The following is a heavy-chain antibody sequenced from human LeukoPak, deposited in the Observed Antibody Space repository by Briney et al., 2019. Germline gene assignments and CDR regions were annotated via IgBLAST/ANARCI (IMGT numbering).Heavy chain of an antibody. D-gene: IGHD6-13*01. CDR1: GGSISSSY. V-gene: IGHV4-59*08. J-gene: IGHJ6*02. Sequence: SETLSLTCTVSGGSISSSYWSWIRQTPGKGLEWIGYIYYSGSTNYNPSLKSRVTISVDTSKHQFSLNVSSVTAADTAVYYCASRLGYSSSWYYGMDVWGQGTTVTVSS. CDR2: IYYSGST. CDR3: ASRLGYSSSWYYGMDV.